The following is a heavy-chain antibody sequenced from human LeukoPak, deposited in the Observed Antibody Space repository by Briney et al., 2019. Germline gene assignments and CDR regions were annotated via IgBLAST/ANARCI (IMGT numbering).Heavy chain of an antibody. V-gene: IGHV4-59*01. D-gene: IGHD3-22*01. CDR1: GCSITSYY. CDR2: IYYSGST. J-gene: IGHJ4*02. Sequence: SETLSLTCTVSGCSITSYYWSWIRPPPGKGLELIWYIYYSGSTNYNPSLKSRVTISVDTSKNQFSLKLSSVTAADTAVYYCARRDYSSGYYYFDYWGQGALVTVSS. CDR3: ARRDYSSGYYYFDY.